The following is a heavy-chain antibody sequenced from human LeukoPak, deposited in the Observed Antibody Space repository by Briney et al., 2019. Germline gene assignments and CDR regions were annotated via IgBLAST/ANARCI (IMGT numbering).Heavy chain of an antibody. V-gene: IGHV1-2*02. J-gene: IGHJ4*02. CDR1: GYTFTGYY. D-gene: IGHD6-19*01. Sequence: ASVKVSCKASGYTFTGYYMHWVRQAPGQGLEWMGWINPNSGGTNYAQKFQGRVTMTRDTSISTAYMELSRLRSDDTAVYYCARDPGVAVAVTGEYYFDYWGQETLVTVSS. CDR2: INPNSGGT. CDR3: ARDPGVAVAVTGEYYFDY.